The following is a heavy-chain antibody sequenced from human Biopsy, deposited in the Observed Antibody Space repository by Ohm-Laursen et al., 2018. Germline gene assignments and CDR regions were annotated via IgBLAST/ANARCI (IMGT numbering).Heavy chain of an antibody. CDR1: GDSISTYY. J-gene: IGHJ2*01. V-gene: IGHV4-59*01. D-gene: IGHD3-22*01. CDR2: IYYTGNT. CDR3: ARDRGYYSDRTVPGYFDL. Sequence: SETLSLTCTVSGDSISTYYWSWIRQPPGKELQWIGYIYYTGNTDYNPSLQSRVTISVDTSKNHFSLRLRSMTPADTAMYYCARDRGYYSDRTVPGYFDLWGRGTLVTVSS.